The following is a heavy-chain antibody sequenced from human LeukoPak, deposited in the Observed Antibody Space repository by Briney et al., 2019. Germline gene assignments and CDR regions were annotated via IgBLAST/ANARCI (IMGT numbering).Heavy chain of an antibody. V-gene: IGHV1-69*13. CDR3: ASKVHDNPEGERLTDYFDY. CDR1: GCTFSSYA. D-gene: IGHD1-26*01. J-gene: IGHJ4*02. Sequence: ASVKVSCKASGCTFSSYAISWVRQAPGQGLEWMGGIIPIFGTANYAQKFQGRVTITADESTSTAYMELSSLRSEDTAVYYCASKVHDNPEGERLTDYFDYWGQGTLVTVSS. CDR2: IIPIFGTA.